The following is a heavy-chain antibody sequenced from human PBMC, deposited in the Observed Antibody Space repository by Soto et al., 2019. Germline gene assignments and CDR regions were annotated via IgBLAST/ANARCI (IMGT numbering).Heavy chain of an antibody. CDR1: GYTFTSYY. J-gene: IGHJ5*02. CDR2: INPSGGST. D-gene: IGHD2-21*01. V-gene: IGHV1-46*01. Sequence: ASLKVSCKASGYTFTSYYMHWVRQAPGQGLEWMGIINPSGGSTSYAQKFQGRVTMTRDTSTSTVYMELSSLRSEDTAVYYCARGAIPKSAEGPTFDPWGQGTLVTVSS. CDR3: ARGAIPKSAEGPTFDP.